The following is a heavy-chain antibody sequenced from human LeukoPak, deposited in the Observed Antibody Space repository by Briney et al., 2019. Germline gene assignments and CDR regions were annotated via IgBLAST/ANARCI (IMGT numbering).Heavy chain of an antibody. V-gene: IGHV4-30-4*08. CDR3: ARESPRCSGGSCYPWFDP. CDR1: GGSISSGDYY. CDR2: IYYSGST. Sequence: PSQTLSLTCTVSGGSISSGDYYWSWIRQPPGKGLGWIGYIYYSGSTYYNPSLKSRVTISVDTSKNQFSLKLSSVTAADTAVYYCARESPRCSGGSCYPWFDPWGQGTLVTVSS. D-gene: IGHD2-15*01. J-gene: IGHJ5*02.